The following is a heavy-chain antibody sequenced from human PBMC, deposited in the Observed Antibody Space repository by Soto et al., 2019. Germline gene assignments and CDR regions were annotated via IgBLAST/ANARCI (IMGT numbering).Heavy chain of an antibody. CDR1: GGSISSSSYY. CDR3: ARSLIGRLRFLEYGMDV. CDR2: IYYSGST. Sequence: SETLSLTCTVSGGSISSSSYYWGWIRQPPGKGLEWIGYIYYSGSTNYNPSLKSRVTISVDSSKNQFSLRLSSVTAADTAVYYCARSLIGRLRFLEYGMDVWGQGTTVTVSS. D-gene: IGHD3-3*01. V-gene: IGHV4-61*05. J-gene: IGHJ6*02.